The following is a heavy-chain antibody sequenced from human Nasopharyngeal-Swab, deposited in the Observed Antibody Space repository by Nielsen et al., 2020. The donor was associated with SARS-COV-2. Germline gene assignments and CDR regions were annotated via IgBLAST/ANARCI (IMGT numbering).Heavy chain of an antibody. D-gene: IGHD3-10*01. CDR2: MNPNSGNT. Sequence: ASVKVSCKASGYTFTSYDINWVRQATGQGLEWMGWMNPNSGNTGYAQKFQGRVTMTRNTSISTAYMELSSLRSEDTAVYYCARGFGSGSYYKSYYYYHYMDVWGKGTTVTVSS. CDR3: ARGFGSGSYYKSYYYYHYMDV. CDR1: GYTFTSYD. J-gene: IGHJ6*03. V-gene: IGHV1-8*01.